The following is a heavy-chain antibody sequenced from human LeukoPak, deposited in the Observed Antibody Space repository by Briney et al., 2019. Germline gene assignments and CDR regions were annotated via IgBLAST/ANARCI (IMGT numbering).Heavy chain of an antibody. J-gene: IGHJ4*02. Sequence: SETPSLTCTVSGGSISSSDYYWGWIRQPPGKGLEWIGTIYYSGSTYYNPSLKSRVTIFVDTSKNQFSLKLSSVTAADTAVYYCARDSAALDYWGQGTLVTVSS. D-gene: IGHD2-2*01. CDR1: GGSISSSDYY. CDR2: IYYSGST. V-gene: IGHV4-39*02. CDR3: ARDSAALDY.